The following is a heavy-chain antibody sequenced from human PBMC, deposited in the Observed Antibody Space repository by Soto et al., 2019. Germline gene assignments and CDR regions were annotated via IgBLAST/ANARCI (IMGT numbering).Heavy chain of an antibody. CDR2: MNPNRGNT. CDR3: ARVRGVVAVAVAAFDI. CDR1: GYTFTSYA. V-gene: IGHV1-8*01. D-gene: IGHD6-19*01. Sequence: GTSVKVSFKASGYTFTSYAINWVRQDTGQVLEWMGWMNPNRGNTGYAQKFQGRVTMTRNPSISTAYLELSSLRSEDTAVYYCARVRGVVAVAVAAFDIWGQGTMVTVS. J-gene: IGHJ3*02.